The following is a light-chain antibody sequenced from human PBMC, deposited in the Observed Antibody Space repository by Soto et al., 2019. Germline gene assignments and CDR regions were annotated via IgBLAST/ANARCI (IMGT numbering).Light chain of an antibody. CDR3: QKYNSVPRT. J-gene: IGKJ1*01. CDR2: EAS. V-gene: IGKV1-27*01. Sequence: DIQMTQSPSSLSASVGDRTTITCRASQGISNYLAWFQQKPGKVPKLLIFEASTLQSGVPSRFSGSGSGTHFTLTISSLQPEDVATYYCQKYNSVPRTFGPGTKVDIK. CDR1: QGISNY.